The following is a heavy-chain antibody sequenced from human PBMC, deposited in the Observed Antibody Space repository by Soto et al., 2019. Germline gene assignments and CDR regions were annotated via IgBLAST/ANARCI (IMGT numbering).Heavy chain of an antibody. D-gene: IGHD3-16*01. V-gene: IGHV3-33*01. CDR3: AREFSLALHF. CDR2: VWYDGSTK. J-gene: IGHJ4*02. CDR1: GFIFSNFG. Sequence: QLVESGGAVVQPGKSLRLSCSASGFIFSNFGMYWVRQAPGKGLEWVAVVWYDGSTKYYGDSVKGRFTISRDNSKNMVYLQMDSLRVGDTAVYYCAREFSLALHFWGQGSLVTVSS.